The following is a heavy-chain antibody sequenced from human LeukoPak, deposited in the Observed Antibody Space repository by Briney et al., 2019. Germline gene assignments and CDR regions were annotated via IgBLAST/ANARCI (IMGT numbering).Heavy chain of an antibody. V-gene: IGHV1-46*01. CDR2: INPSGGST. CDR3: ARDPPRYDSSGYPDY. CDR1: GYTFTSYY. D-gene: IGHD3-22*01. Sequence: ASVKVSCKTPGYTFTSYYMHWVRQAPGQGLEWMGIINPSGGSTSYAQKFQGRVTMTRDTSTSTVYMELSSLRSEDTAVYYCARDPPRYDSSGYPDYWGQGTLVTVSS. J-gene: IGHJ4*02.